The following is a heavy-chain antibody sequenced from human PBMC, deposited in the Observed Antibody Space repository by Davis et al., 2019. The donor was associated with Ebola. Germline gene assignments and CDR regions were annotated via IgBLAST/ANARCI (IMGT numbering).Heavy chain of an antibody. CDR1: GYSFTSYW. CDR2: IYPVDSDT. J-gene: IGHJ4*02. D-gene: IGHD4-11*01. V-gene: IGHV5-51*01. CDR3: ARHSAETTSDY. Sequence: KVSCKGSGYSFTSYWIGWVRQMPGRGLEWMGIIYPVDSDTRYSPSFQGQVTISADKSINTAYLQWNSLKASDTAIYYCARHSAETTSDYWGQGTRVSVYS.